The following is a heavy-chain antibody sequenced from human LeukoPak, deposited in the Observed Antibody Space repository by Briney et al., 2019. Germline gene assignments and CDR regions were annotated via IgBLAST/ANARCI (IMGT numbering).Heavy chain of an antibody. J-gene: IGHJ4*02. CDR2: ISYDGSDK. D-gene: IGHD6-13*01. CDR3: AKDLSYSTIWPYFDF. CDR1: GFSFSSHG. V-gene: IGHV3-30*18. Sequence: PGRSLRLSCATSGFSFSSHGMHWVRPAPGKGLEWVALISYDGSDKYYADSVKGRFAISRDNSKSTLYLQMNSLSSEDTAVFYCAKDLSYSTIWPYFDFWGQGTLVSVSS.